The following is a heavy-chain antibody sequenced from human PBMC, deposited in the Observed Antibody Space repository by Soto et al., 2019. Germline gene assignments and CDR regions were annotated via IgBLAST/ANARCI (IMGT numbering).Heavy chain of an antibody. CDR3: ARRYGSCFDY. J-gene: IGHJ4*02. V-gene: IGHV4-59*08. CDR1: GDSITGHY. CDR2: IYYTGST. Sequence: PSETLSLTCIVSGDSITGHYWSWVRQSPGKGLECIGYIYYTGSTIYNPSLKSRVTMSVDTSKNQFSLKLSSVTAADTAVYYCARRYGSCFDYWGQGTLVTVSS. D-gene: IGHD5-18*01.